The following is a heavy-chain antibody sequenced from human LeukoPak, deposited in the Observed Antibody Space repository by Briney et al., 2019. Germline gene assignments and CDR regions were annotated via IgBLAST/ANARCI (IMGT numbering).Heavy chain of an antibody. CDR2: IYHSGST. J-gene: IGHJ5*02. V-gene: IGHV4-38-2*02. CDR3: ARGLLGATTYNWFDP. D-gene: IGHD1-26*01. CDR1: GYSISSGYY. Sequence: PSETLSLTCPVSGYSISSGYYWGWIRQPPGKGLEWIGSIYHSGSTYYNPSLKSRVTISVDTSKNHFSLKLTSVTAADTAVYYCARGLLGATTYNWFDPWGQGTLVTVSS.